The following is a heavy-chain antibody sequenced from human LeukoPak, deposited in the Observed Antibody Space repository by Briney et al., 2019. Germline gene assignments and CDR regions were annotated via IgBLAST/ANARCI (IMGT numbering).Heavy chain of an antibody. CDR2: ISYDGSNK. D-gene: IGHD1-14*01. J-gene: IGHJ4*02. V-gene: IGHV3-30-3*01. CDR1: GFSFSNYA. Sequence: GKSLRLSCAASGFSFSNYAMHWVRQAPGKGLEWVAVISYDGSNKYYADSVKGRFTISRDNSKNTLYLQMNSLRTEDTAVYYCARDGLETTIDYWGQGTLVTVSS. CDR3: ARDGLETTIDY.